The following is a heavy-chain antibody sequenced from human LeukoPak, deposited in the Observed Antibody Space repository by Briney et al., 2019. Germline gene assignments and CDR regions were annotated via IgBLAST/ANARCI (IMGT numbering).Heavy chain of an antibody. CDR3: ARHGTVRGVDPDFDY. J-gene: IGHJ4*02. V-gene: IGHV4-59*08. CDR1: GGPLSKYY. Sequence: KPSETPSLPCTVSGGPLSKYYWSWIRQPPGEGLGWIGYLYYTGSTNYNPSLKSRVTISVDMSKNQFSLKLNSVTAADTAVYYCARHGTVRGVDPDFDYWGQGTLVTVSS. CDR2: LYYTGST. D-gene: IGHD4-17*01.